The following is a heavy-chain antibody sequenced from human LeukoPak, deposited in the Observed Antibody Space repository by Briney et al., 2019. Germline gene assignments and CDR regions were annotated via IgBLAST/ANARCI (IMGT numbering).Heavy chain of an antibody. V-gene: IGHV4-39*01. CDR1: GGSVSSTSYY. J-gene: IGHJ3*01. CDR3: ARHSTAVGAFDV. Sequence: SETLSLTCTVSGGSVSSTSYYWGWIRQPPGRGLEWIGHIYYSGNTYYNPSLKSRVTISVDTSKNQFSLKLSSVTATDTAVYYYARHSTAVGAFDVWGQGTVVIVSS. D-gene: IGHD6-19*01. CDR2: IYYSGNT.